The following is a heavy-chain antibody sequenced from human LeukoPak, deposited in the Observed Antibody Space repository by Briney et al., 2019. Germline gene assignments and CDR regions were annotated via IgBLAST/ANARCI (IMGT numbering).Heavy chain of an antibody. CDR3: TRDRDYGDYDDDY. V-gene: IGHV3-49*03. CDR1: GFPFSSHW. D-gene: IGHD4-17*01. J-gene: IGHJ4*02. CDR2: IRSKAYGGTT. Sequence: GGSLRLSCAASGFPFSSHWLSWFRQSPGRGLEWVGFIRSKAYGGTTEYAASVKGRFTISRDDSKSIAYLQMNSLKTEDTAVYYCTRDRDYGDYDDDYWGQGTLVTVSS.